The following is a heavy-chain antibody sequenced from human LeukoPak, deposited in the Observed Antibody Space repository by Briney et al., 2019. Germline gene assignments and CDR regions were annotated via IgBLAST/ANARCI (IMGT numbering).Heavy chain of an antibody. V-gene: IGHV4-31*03. CDR2: IHNSGST. D-gene: IGHD3-22*01. Sequence: SETLSLTCTVSSGSISSGTYYWSWIRQHPGKGLEWIGYIHNSGSTYYNPSLESRVTMSVDTSKNQFSLNLSSVTAADTAVYYFATMVDHSRGYLSAGMTRYYLDYWGQGTLVTVSS. J-gene: IGHJ4*02. CDR1: SGSISSGTYY. CDR3: ATMVDHSRGYLSAGMTRYYLDY.